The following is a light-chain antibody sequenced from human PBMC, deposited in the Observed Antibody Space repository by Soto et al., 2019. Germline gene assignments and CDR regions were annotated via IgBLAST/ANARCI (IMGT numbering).Light chain of an antibody. Sequence: EIVLTQSPGAVSLSPGERATLSCRASQSVSSSYLAWYQQKPGLAPRLLIYDASSRATGIPDRFSGGGSGTDFTLTISRLEPEDFAVYYCQQFSSYPLTFGGGTKVDIK. CDR3: QQFSSYPLT. CDR2: DAS. CDR1: QSVSSSY. J-gene: IGKJ4*01. V-gene: IGKV3D-20*01.